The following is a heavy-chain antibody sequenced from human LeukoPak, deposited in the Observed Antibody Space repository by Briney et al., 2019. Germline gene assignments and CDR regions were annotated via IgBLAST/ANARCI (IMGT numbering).Heavy chain of an antibody. CDR1: GGSISSGGFS. CDR2: IYHSGST. V-gene: IGHV4-30-2*01. Sequence: SETLSLTCAVSGGSISSGGFSWSWIRQPPGKGLEWIGFIYHSGSTYYNPSLKSRVTISVDTSKNQFSLKLSSVTAADTAVYYCARVADVWGQGTLVTVSS. CDR3: ARVADV. J-gene: IGHJ4*02.